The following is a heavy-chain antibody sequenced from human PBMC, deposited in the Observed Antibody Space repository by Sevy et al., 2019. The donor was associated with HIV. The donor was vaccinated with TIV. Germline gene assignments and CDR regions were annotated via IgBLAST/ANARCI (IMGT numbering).Heavy chain of an antibody. J-gene: IGHJ4*01. CDR1: GYSFTSHW. D-gene: IGHD3-22*01. V-gene: IGHV5-51*01. Sequence: GESLKISCQGSGYSFTSHWIAWVRQMPWKGLEWMGIIFPDDSDTRYSPSFQGQVTFSADKSIFTAYLQWSSLRVSDTAIYYCATSRSGYFDGSGYYIYWGQGTQVTVSS. CDR3: ATSRSGYFDGSGYYIY. CDR2: IFPDDSDT.